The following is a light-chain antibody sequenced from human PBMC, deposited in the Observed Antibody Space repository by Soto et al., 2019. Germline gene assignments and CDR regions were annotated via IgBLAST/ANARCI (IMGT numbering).Light chain of an antibody. V-gene: IGLV1-40*01. CDR1: SSNIGSGYD. J-gene: IGLJ1*01. CDR3: QSYDRSLRGYV. Sequence: QSVLTQPPSVSGAPGQRVTISCTGTSSNIGSGYDVHWYQHLPGTAPKLLIYGNTIRPSGVPDRFSGSKSGTSASLAITGLQAEDEADYYCQSYDRSLRGYVFGTRTKVTAL. CDR2: GNT.